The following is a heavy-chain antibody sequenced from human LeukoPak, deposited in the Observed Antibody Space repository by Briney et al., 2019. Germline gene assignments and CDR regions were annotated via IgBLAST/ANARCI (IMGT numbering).Heavy chain of an antibody. Sequence: PGVSLRLSCAASGFTFNSYAMSWVRQAPEKGLEWVATISGSGGGTYYADSVKGRFTISRDDSKNTLYLQMNSLRAEDTAVYYCAKDLGRYRNNYFDYWGQGTLVTVYS. V-gene: IGHV3-23*01. J-gene: IGHJ4*02. CDR1: GFTFNSYA. D-gene: IGHD1-26*01. CDR3: AKDLGRYRNNYFDY. CDR2: ISGSGGGT.